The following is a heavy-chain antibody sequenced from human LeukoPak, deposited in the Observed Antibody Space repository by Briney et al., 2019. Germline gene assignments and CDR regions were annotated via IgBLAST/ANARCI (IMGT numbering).Heavy chain of an antibody. D-gene: IGHD1-26*01. Sequence: SETLSLTCSVSGVSISSGSNYWGWIRQPPGKTLEWIGSIYSRCNTYYNPSLKSRFIILIDTAKNHFSLNLSSVTAADTAVYYCARVNYYGFDYWGQGTLVTFSS. J-gene: IGHJ4*02. V-gene: IGHV4-39*07. CDR1: GVSISSGSNY. CDR3: ARVNYYGFDY. CDR2: IYSRCNT.